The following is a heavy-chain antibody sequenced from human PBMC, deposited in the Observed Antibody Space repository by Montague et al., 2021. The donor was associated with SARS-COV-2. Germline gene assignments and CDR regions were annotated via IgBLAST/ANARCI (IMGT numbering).Heavy chain of an antibody. D-gene: IGHD3-10*01. CDR3: ARESGSGSYLVY. CDR2: IYYSGST. Sequence: SETLSLTCTVSDGSISSSSYYWGWIRQPPGKGLEWIGSIYYSGSTYYNPSLKSRVTISVDTSKNQFSLKLSSVTAADTAVYYCARESGSGSYLVYWGQGTLVTVSS. V-gene: IGHV4-39*01. J-gene: IGHJ4*02. CDR1: DGSISSSSYY.